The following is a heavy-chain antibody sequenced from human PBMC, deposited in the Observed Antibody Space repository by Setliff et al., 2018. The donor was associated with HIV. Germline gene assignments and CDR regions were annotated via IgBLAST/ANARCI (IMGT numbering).Heavy chain of an antibody. J-gene: IGHJ6*04. V-gene: IGHV1-2*02. Sequence: ASVKVSCKASGYTFSDYYMHWVRQAPGQGLEWMGWINPNSGGTNYAQKFQGRVNMTRDTSISTTYMELSRLRSDDTAVYYCARDPGYKSTWYGVFDIWGKGTTVTVSS. CDR3: ARDPGYKSTWYGVFDI. D-gene: IGHD6-13*01. CDR2: INPNSGGT. CDR1: GYTFSDYY.